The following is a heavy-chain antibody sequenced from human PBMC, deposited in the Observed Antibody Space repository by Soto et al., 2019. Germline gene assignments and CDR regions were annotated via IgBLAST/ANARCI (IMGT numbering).Heavy chain of an antibody. D-gene: IGHD2-15*01. Sequence: GGSLRLSCAASGFTFSSYSMNWVRQAPGKGLEWVSSISSSSSYIYYADSVKGRFTISRDNAKNSLYLQMNSLRAEDTAVYYCARDRVYCSGGSCYNKNFDYWGQGTLVTVSS. CDR2: ISSSSSYI. CDR1: GFTFSSYS. CDR3: ARDRVYCSGGSCYNKNFDY. J-gene: IGHJ4*02. V-gene: IGHV3-21*01.